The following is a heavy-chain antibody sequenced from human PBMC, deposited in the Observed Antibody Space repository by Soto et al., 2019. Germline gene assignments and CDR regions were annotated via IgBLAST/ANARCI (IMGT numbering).Heavy chain of an antibody. V-gene: IGHV4-61*01. CDR3: ARDHGDSSSWYGIDY. J-gene: IGHJ4*02. Sequence: PSETLSLTCTVSGGSVSSGSYYWSWIRQPPGKGLEWIGYIYYSGSTNYNPSLKSRVTISVDTSKNQFSLKLSSVTAADTAVYYCARDHGDSSSWYGIDYWGQGTLVTVSS. CDR2: IYYSGST. CDR1: GGSVSSGSYY. D-gene: IGHD6-13*01.